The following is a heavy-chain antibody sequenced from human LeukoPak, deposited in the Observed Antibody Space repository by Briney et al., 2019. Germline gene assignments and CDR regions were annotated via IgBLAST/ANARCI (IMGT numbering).Heavy chain of an antibody. CDR3: ARRWYYYYYMDV. Sequence: SETLSLTCAVYGGSFSGYYWSWIRQPPGKGLEWIGEINHSGSTNYNPSLKSRVTISVDTSKNQFSLKLSSVTAADTAVYYCARRWYYYYYMDVWGKGPRSPSP. CDR2: INHSGST. V-gene: IGHV4-34*01. D-gene: IGHD6-13*01. J-gene: IGHJ6*03. CDR1: GGSFSGYY.